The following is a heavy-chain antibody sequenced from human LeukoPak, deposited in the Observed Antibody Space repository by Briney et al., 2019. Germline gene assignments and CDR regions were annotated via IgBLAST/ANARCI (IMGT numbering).Heavy chain of an antibody. CDR2: IYYSGST. J-gene: IGHJ4*02. Sequence: PSETLSLTCTVSGGSISSYYWSWIRQPPGKGLEWIGYIYYSGSTNYNPSLKSRVTISVDTSKNQFSLKLSPVTAADTAVYYCARVGAKDYYFDYWGQGTLVTVSS. CDR3: ARVGAKDYYFDY. V-gene: IGHV4-59*01. D-gene: IGHD1-26*01. CDR1: GGSISSYY.